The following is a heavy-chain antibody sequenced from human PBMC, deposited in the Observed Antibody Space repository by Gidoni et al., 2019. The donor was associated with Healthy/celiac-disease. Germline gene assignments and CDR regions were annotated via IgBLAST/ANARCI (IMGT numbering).Heavy chain of an antibody. Sequence: QLHLQESGPGLVKPSATLSLTCTVSGGSISSSSYYCGWILQPPGKGLECIGSIYYSGSTYYNPSIKSRVTISVDTSKNQFSLKMSSVTASDTAVYYGARHDHSSGWDFDYWGQGTLVTVSS. V-gene: IGHV4-39*01. CDR2: IYYSGST. D-gene: IGHD6-19*01. CDR3: ARHDHSSGWDFDY. CDR1: GGSISSSSYY. J-gene: IGHJ4*02.